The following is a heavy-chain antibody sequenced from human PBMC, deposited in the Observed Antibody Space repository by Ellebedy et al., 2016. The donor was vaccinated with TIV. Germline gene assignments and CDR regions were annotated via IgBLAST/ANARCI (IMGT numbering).Heavy chain of an antibody. CDR1: GFTFSSYA. Sequence: GESLKISXAASGFTFSSYAMSWVRQAPGKGLKWVSAISGSGGSTYYADSVKGRFTISRDNSKNTLYLQMNSLRAEDTAVYYCARVEPFYCSSTSCKNLGSDYWGQGTLVTVSS. CDR2: ISGSGGST. J-gene: IGHJ4*02. D-gene: IGHD2-2*01. V-gene: IGHV3-23*01. CDR3: ARVEPFYCSSTSCKNLGSDY.